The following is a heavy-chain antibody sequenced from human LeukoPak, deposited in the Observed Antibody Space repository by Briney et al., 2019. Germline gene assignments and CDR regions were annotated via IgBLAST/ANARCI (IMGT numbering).Heavy chain of an antibody. CDR1: GYIFTTYD. CDR2: MNPKSGDT. D-gene: IGHD3-9*01. CDR3: VRHDTLGGPSWFDP. Sequence: ASVKVSCKASGYIFTTYDVNWVRQAAGQGLEWMGRMNPKSGDTGYEPKFQGRVTLTRNTSISTAYMELSNLRSEDTAVYYCVRHDTLGGPSWFDPWGQGTLVTVSS. V-gene: IGHV1-8*01. J-gene: IGHJ5*02.